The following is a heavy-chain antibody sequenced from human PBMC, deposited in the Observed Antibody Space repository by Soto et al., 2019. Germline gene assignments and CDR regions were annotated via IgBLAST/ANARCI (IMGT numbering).Heavy chain of an antibody. CDR1: GYTFTSYY. CDR2: INPSGGST. J-gene: IGHJ4*02. CDR3: ARGGSIAVAGSDDY. D-gene: IGHD6-19*01. V-gene: IGHV1-46*03. Sequence: SSVKVSCKASGYTFTSYYMHLVRHAPGQGLEWMGIINPSGGSTSYAQKFQGRVTMTRDTSTSTVYMEMSSLRSEDTAVYYCARGGSIAVAGSDDYWGQGTLVTVSS.